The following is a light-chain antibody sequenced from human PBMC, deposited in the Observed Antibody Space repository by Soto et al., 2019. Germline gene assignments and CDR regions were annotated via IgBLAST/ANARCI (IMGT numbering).Light chain of an antibody. V-gene: IGLV2-14*01. CDR2: DVN. CDR3: SSYTGSSTS. CDR1: SSDVGRYNY. J-gene: IGLJ3*02. Sequence: QSALTQPASVSGSPGQSITISCTGTSSDVGRYNYVSWYQQHPGKAPKLIIYDVNYRPSGVSDRFSGSKSGNTASLTISGLQAEDEADYYCSSYTGSSTSFGGGTKLTVL.